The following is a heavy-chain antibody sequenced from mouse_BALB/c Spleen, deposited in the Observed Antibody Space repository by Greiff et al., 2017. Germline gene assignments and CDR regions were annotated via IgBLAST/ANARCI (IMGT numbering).Heavy chain of an antibody. CDR3: TRRRENMDY. Sequence: LQQPGSELVRPGASVKLSCKASGYTFTSYWMHWVKQRPGQGLEWIGNIYPGSGSTNYDEKFKSKATLTVDTSSSTAYMQLSSLTSEDSAVYYCTRRRENMDYWGQGTSVTVSS. CDR1: GYTFTSYW. CDR2: IYPGSGST. V-gene: IGHV1S22*01. J-gene: IGHJ4*01.